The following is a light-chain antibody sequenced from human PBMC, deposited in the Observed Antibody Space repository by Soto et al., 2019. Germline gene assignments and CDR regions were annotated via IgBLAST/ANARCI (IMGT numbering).Light chain of an antibody. CDR1: QYVGTR. J-gene: IGKJ1*01. CDR2: YTS. V-gene: IGKV3-11*01. CDR3: HQRQSWPRT. Sequence: EIVLTQSPATLSSSPGETANLSCRASQYVGTRLAWYQHKPGQAPRLLIYYTSNRATGIPARFSGSGSGTDFTLTINSLAPEDFAIYYCHQRQSWPRTFGQGTKVEIK.